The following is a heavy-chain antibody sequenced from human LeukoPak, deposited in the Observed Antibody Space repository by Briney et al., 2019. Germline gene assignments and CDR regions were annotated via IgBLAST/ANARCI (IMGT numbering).Heavy chain of an antibody. CDR2: ISGSGGST. J-gene: IGHJ4*02. CDR3: AKDHYYDSSGYSG. CDR1: GFTFSSYA. D-gene: IGHD3-22*01. Sequence: PGGSLRLSCAASGFTFSSYAMSWVRQAPGKGLEWVSAISGSGGSTYYADSVKGRFTISRNNSKNTLYLQMNSLRAEDTAVYYCAKDHYYDSSGYSGWGQGTLVTVSS. V-gene: IGHV3-23*01.